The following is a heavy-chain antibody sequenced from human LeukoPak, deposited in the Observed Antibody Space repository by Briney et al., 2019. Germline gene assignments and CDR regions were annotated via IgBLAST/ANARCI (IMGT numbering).Heavy chain of an antibody. V-gene: IGHV4-39*07. CDR2: IYYSGST. CDR1: GGSISSSSYY. J-gene: IGHJ4*02. D-gene: IGHD3-10*01. CDR3: ASLRGDSGSYYKDGYYFDY. Sequence: PSETLSLTCTVSGGSISSSSYYWGSIRQPPGKGLEWIGSIYYSGSTYYNPSLKSRVTMSVDTSKNQFSLKLSSVTAADTAVYYCASLRGDSGSYYKDGYYFDYWGQGTLVTVSS.